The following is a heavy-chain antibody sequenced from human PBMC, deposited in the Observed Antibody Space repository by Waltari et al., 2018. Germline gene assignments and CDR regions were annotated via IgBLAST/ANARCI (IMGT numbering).Heavy chain of an antibody. D-gene: IGHD3-3*01. V-gene: IGHV1-69-2*01. CDR1: GYTFTDSY. Sequence: EVQLVQSGAEVKKPGATVNISCKASGYTFTDSYMHGVQQAPGKGLEWMGRVDPEDGETIYAEKFQGRVTITADTSTDTAYMELTSLRSEDTAVYYCATSPLRFLEWVNWFDPWGQGTLVTVSS. J-gene: IGHJ5*02. CDR2: VDPEDGET. CDR3: ATSPLRFLEWVNWFDP.